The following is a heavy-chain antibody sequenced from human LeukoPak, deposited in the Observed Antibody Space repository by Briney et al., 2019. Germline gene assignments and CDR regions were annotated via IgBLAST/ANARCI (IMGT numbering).Heavy chain of an antibody. CDR3: AREVGGSSSSRYYYYYYMDV. J-gene: IGHJ6*03. D-gene: IGHD6-6*01. Sequence: ASVKLSCKASGGTFSNYAISWVRQAPGQGLEWMGGIIPIFGTANYAQKFQGRVTITADESTSTAYRELSSLRSEDTAVYYCAREVGGSSSSRYYYYYYMDVWGKGTTVTVSS. CDR1: GGTFSNYA. V-gene: IGHV1-69*01. CDR2: IIPIFGTA.